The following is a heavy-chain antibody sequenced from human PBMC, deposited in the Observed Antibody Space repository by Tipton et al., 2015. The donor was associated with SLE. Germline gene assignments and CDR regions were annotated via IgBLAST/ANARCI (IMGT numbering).Heavy chain of an antibody. CDR3: VKDNPALHF. D-gene: IGHD6-25*01. CDR1: GFMFSSNG. V-gene: IGHV3-30*02. CDR2: MRYDGNNK. J-gene: IGHJ4*02. Sequence: QLVQSGGGVVQAGGSLRLSCEASGFMFSSNGLHWVRQAPGKGLEWVAFMRYDGNNKYTTFYGDSVTGRVAISRDNSKNTLFLEVNSLRPGDTAVYYCVKDNPALHFWGQGTMVTVSS.